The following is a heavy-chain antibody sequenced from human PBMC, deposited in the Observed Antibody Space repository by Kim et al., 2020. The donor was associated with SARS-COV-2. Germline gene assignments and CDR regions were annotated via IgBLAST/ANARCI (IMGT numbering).Heavy chain of an antibody. D-gene: IGHD3-9*01. CDR1: GGSISRYY. Sequence: SETLSLTCTVAGGSISRYYWSWIRQPPGKGLEWIGYIYYSGSTNYNPSLKSRVTISVDTSKNQFSLKLSSVTAADTAVYYCASANVLRYFDWSYYYYMDVWGKGTPVTVSS. V-gene: IGHV4-59*01. J-gene: IGHJ6*03. CDR2: IYYSGST. CDR3: ASANVLRYFDWSYYYYMDV.